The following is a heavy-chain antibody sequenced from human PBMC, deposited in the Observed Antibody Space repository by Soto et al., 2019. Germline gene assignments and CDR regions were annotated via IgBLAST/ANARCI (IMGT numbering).Heavy chain of an antibody. D-gene: IGHD5-18*01. CDR1: GAPISGGVYH. CDR2: IFPSGAT. J-gene: IGHJ2*01. V-gene: IGHV4-30-4*01. CDR3: ARGSAAKRYFDL. Sequence: QVQLQEPGPGLVKPSQTLSLMCTVSGAPISGGVYHWSWIRQPPGKGLEWIGYIFPSGATHYNSSLGSRITMSVKTSKSHFSLKLTSVTAADTAVYFCARGSAAKRYFDLWGRGTLVTVSS.